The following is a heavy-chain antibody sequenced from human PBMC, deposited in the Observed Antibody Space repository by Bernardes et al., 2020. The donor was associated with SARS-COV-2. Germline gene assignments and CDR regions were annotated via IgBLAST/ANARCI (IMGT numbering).Heavy chain of an antibody. D-gene: IGHD2-2*01. CDR3: AKDYVGCSTSCSKRGYYYYMDV. CDR1: GFTFSSYA. J-gene: IGHJ6*03. V-gene: IGHV3-23*01. Sequence: GGSLRLSCAASGFTFSSYAMSWVRQAPGKGLEWVSAISGSGGSTYYADSVKGRFTISRDNSKNTLYLQMNSLRAEDTAVYYCAKDYVGCSTSCSKRGYYYYMDVWGKGTTVTVSS. CDR2: ISGSGGST.